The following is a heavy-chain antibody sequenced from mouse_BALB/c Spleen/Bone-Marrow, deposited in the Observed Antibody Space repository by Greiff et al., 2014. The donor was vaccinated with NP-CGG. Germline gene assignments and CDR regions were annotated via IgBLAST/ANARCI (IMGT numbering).Heavy chain of an antibody. J-gene: IGHJ3*01. Sequence: QVQLKESGPGLVAPSQSLSITCTVSGFSLTSYGVHWVRQPPGKGLEWLGVIWAGGSTNYYSALMSRLSISKDNSKSQVFLKMNGLQTDDTAMYYCASPNAWFAYWGQGTLVTVSA. CDR3: ASPNAWFAY. V-gene: IGHV2-9*02. CDR1: GFSLTSYG. CDR2: IWAGGST.